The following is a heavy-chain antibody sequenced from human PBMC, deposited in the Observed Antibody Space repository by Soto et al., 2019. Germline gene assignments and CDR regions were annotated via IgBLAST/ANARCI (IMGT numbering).Heavy chain of an antibody. CDR2: VNPIVSMS. D-gene: IGHD3-10*01. Sequence: QVQLVQSGAEVKRPGSSVKVSCKASGDTFNFYSINWMQQAPALVLEWMGRVNPIVSMSNYAQKFQGRVTMTADKSTSTAYMELSSLRSEDTAIYYCASSYGSGYRAFDYWGQGALVTVSS. CDR3: ASSYGSGYRAFDY. CDR1: GDTFNFYS. V-gene: IGHV1-69*02. J-gene: IGHJ4*02.